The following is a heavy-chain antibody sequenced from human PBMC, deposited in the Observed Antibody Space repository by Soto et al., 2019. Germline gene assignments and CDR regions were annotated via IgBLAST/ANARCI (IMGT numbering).Heavy chain of an antibody. CDR2: INPNRGGT. D-gene: IGHD6-19*01. Sequence: VALVTVSRKAYGYTLTGYYMHWVRQTPAQGRERMGWINPNRGGTHHAQKFQGWVTMTRDTSISTAYFPLSRLSSDDTAVYYCARWLAGYSSVWYDDAWRQGTVVPVS. V-gene: IGHV1-2*04. CDR1: GYTLTGYY. J-gene: IGHJ5*02. CDR3: ARWLAGYSSVWYDDA.